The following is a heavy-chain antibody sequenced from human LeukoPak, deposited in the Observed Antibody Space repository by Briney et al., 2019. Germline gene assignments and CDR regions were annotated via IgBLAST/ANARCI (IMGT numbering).Heavy chain of an antibody. D-gene: IGHD4-17*01. V-gene: IGHV3-74*01. CDR1: GFTFRSYW. Sequence: PGGSLRLSCAASGFTFRSYWMHWVRQVPGKGLVWVSRINFDGSSRSYADSVEGRFTISRDNSKNTLYLQMNSLRAEDTAVYYCARVLWNGDYPRFDYWGQGTLVTDSS. CDR3: ARVLWNGDYPRFDY. J-gene: IGHJ4*02. CDR2: INFDGSSR.